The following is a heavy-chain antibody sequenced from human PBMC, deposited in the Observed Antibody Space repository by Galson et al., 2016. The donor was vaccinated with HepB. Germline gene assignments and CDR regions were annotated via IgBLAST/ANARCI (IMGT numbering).Heavy chain of an antibody. D-gene: IGHD3-10*01. CDR2: ISAYNGKT. CDR1: GYTFTNFG. J-gene: IGHJ4*02. V-gene: IGHV1-18*04. CDR3: ARDTGGPGSEIDY. Sequence: SVKVSCKASGYTFTNFGISWVRQAPGQGLEWMGWISAYNGKTKYAEKVQGRVTMTTHTSTNTAYMELRSLESDDTAIYYCARDTGGPGSEIDYWGQGTLVTVSS.